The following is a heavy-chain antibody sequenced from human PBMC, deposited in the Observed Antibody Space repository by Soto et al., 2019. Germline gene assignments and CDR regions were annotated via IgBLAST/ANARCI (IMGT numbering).Heavy chain of an antibody. CDR2: IIPIFGTA. J-gene: IGHJ6*02. CDR3: ARRPPTVTTFVYGMDV. D-gene: IGHD4-4*01. V-gene: IGHV1-69*01. CDR1: GGTFSSYA. Sequence: QVQLVQSVAEVKKPGSSVKVSCKASGGTFSSYAISWVRQAPGQGLEWMGGIIPIFGTANYAQKFQGRVTITADESTSTAYMELSSLRSEDTAVYYCARRPPTVTTFVYGMDVWGQGTTVTVSS.